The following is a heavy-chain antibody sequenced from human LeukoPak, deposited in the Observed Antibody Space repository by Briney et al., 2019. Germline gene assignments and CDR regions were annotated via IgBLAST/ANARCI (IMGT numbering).Heavy chain of an antibody. J-gene: IGHJ4*02. CDR1: GFTLSSNY. D-gene: IGHD3-3*01. Sequence: PGGSLRLSCSASGFTLSSNYMTWVRQAPGKGLEWVANIKQDGSEKYYVDSVKGRFTISRDNAKNSLYLQVNSLRAEDTAVYYCARGYDFWSGYYLYWGQGTLVTVSS. V-gene: IGHV3-7*04. CDR3: ARGYDFWSGYYLY. CDR2: IKQDGSEK.